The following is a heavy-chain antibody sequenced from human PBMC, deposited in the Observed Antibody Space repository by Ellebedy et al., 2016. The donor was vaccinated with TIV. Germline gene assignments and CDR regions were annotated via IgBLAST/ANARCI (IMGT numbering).Heavy chain of an antibody. Sequence: AASVKVSCKASGGTFSSYAISWARQAPGQGLEWMGRIIPILGIANYAQKFQGRVTITADKSTSTAYMELSSLRSEDTAVYYCGRGRGYASTGRVYYFDYWGQGSLVTVSS. D-gene: IGHD2-15*01. CDR1: GGTFSSYA. CDR3: GRGRGYASTGRVYYFDY. CDR2: IIPILGIA. J-gene: IGHJ4*02. V-gene: IGHV1-69*04.